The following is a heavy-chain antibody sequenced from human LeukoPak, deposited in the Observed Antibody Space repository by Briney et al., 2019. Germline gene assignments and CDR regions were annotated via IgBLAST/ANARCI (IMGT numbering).Heavy chain of an antibody. Sequence: GGSLRLSCAASGFTFSSYGMHWVRQAPGKGLEWVAFIRYDGSNKYYADSVKGRFTISRDNSKNTLYLQMNSLRAEDTAVYYCARESARTGLYYFDYWGQGTLVTVSS. J-gene: IGHJ4*02. CDR2: IRYDGSNK. D-gene: IGHD3/OR15-3a*01. CDR3: ARESARTGLYYFDY. CDR1: GFTFSSYG. V-gene: IGHV3-30*02.